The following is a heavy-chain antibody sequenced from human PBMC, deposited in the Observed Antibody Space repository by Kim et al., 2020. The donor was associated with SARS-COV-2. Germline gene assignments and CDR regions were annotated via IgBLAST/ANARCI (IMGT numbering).Heavy chain of an antibody. D-gene: IGHD2-2*01. CDR3: ARGGTNQLAKV. J-gene: IGHJ4*02. CDR2: T. Sequence: TIYKPSRKSRVTRTLDTSKNQFSLRLTSVTAADTAVYFCARGGTNQLAKVWGQGTLVTVSS. V-gene: IGHV4-59*09.